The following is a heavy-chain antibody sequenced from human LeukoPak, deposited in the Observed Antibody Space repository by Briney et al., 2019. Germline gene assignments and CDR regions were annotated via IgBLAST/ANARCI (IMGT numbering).Heavy chain of an antibody. D-gene: IGHD3-22*01. Sequence: PSETLSLTCTVSGGSISSNYWSWIRQPPGKGLEWIGSIYHSGRTFYNPSLKSRVTISVDTSKTQFSLKLTSVTAADTAVYYCARSSEGRYYYDSSGFSYYYYYMDVWGKGTTVTISS. J-gene: IGHJ6*03. CDR1: GGSISSNY. CDR3: ARSSEGRYYYDSSGFSYYYYYMDV. CDR2: IYHSGRT. V-gene: IGHV4-59*08.